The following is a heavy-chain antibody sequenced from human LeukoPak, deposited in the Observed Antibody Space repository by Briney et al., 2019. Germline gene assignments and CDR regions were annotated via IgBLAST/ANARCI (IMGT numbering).Heavy chain of an antibody. V-gene: IGHV3-23*01. D-gene: IGHD3-10*01. CDR2: ISGSDATT. J-gene: IGHJ4*02. CDR3: AKDRSLSFDY. Sequence: PGGSLRLSCAASGFTFSNYAMTWVRQAPGKGLDWVSAISGSDATTYNADSAKGRFTISRDNSKNTLYLQMNSLRAEDTAVYYCAKDRSLSFDYWGQGTLVTVSS. CDR1: GFTFSNYA.